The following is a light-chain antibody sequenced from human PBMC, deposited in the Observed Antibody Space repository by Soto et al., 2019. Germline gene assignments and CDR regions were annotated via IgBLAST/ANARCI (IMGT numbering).Light chain of an antibody. V-gene: IGKV3-11*01. J-gene: IGKJ1*01. CDR2: DVS. Sequence: EVVLTQSPCTLSLSPGERATLSCRASQSVSGSDLAWYQQKPGQAPRLLIYDVSNRATGIPARFSGSGSGTDFSLTISSLEPEDFAVYYCQQRSHWPRTFGQGTKVDIK. CDR1: QSVSGSD. CDR3: QQRSHWPRT.